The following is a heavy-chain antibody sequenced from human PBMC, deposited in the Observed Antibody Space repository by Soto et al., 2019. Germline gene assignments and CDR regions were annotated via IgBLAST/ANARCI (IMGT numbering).Heavy chain of an antibody. CDR1: GYTFTRYD. D-gene: IGHD3-10*01. J-gene: IGHJ6*03. V-gene: IGHV1-8*01. Sequence: GASVKVSCKASGYTFTRYDINWVRQATGQGLEWMGWMNPNSGNTGYAQKFQGRVTMTRNTSISTAYMELSSLRSEDTAVYYCARGPSYYGRRGYYYYYMDVWGKGTTVTVSS. CDR3: ARGPSYYGRRGYYYYYMDV. CDR2: MNPNSGNT.